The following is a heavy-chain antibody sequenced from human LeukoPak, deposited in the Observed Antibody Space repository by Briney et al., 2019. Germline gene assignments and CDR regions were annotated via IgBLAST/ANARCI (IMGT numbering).Heavy chain of an antibody. V-gene: IGHV1-2*02. CDR1: GYSFTGYY. D-gene: IGHD2-21*02. Sequence: ASVKVSCKASGYSFTGYYIIHRVRQAPGQGPEWMGWINPKTGDTEYAQKFQGRVSMTRDTSITTAYMVLSSLRSDDTAVYYCARDYCGGDCSFDYWGQGTLVTVSS. CDR3: ARDYCGGDCSFDY. J-gene: IGHJ4*02. CDR2: INPKTGDT.